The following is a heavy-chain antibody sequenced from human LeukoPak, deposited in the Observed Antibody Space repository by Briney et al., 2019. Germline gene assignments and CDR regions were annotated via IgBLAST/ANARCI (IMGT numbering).Heavy chain of an antibody. D-gene: IGHD6-13*01. V-gene: IGHV3-23*01. Sequence: GGSLRLSCAASGFTFSSYSMIWVRQAPGKGLEGVSVLSRSGCIKYYADSVKGRFTISRDNAKNTLYLQMNRLRAEQRAVYYCAKRIAAAGIGYYFAYWGQGTLVTVSS. CDR1: GFTFSSYS. CDR3: AKRIAAAGIGYYFAY. CDR2: LSRSGCIK. J-gene: IGHJ4*02.